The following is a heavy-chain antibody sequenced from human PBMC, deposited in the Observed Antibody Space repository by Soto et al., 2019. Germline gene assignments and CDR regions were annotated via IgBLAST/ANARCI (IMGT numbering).Heavy chain of an antibody. CDR3: ARHFYDSDGYYSYDY. D-gene: IGHD3-22*01. Sequence: SETLSLTCSVSVASSSGYYWSWIRQPPGKGLEWIGYIYNSGSTNYNPSLKSRVTISVDTSKNQFSLKLGSVTAADTAVYYCARHFYDSDGYYSYDYWGQGALVTVSS. V-gene: IGHV4-59*01. CDR2: IYNSGST. J-gene: IGHJ4*02. CDR1: VASSSGYY.